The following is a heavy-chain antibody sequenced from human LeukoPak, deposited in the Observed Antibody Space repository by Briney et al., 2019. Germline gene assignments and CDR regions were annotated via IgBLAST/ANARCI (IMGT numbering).Heavy chain of an antibody. CDR2: IYYTGST. CDR3: ARLSGYGLHYYYYMDV. Sequence: SETLSLTCTVSGYSISSDYYWGWIRQPPGKGLEWIGSIYYTGSTYYNPSLKSRVTISIDTSKNQFSLKLSSVTAADTAVYYCARLSGYGLHYYYYMDVWGKGTTVTISS. J-gene: IGHJ6*03. V-gene: IGHV4-38-2*02. CDR1: GYSISSDYY. D-gene: IGHD5-12*01.